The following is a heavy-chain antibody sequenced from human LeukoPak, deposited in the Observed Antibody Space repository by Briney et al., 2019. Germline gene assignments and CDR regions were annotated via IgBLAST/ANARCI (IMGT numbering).Heavy chain of an antibody. CDR2: ISSSSSYI. V-gene: IGHV3-21*01. J-gene: IGHJ3*02. D-gene: IGHD2-21*02. CDR1: GFTFSSYS. CDR3: ARVAYCGGDCYLDAFDT. Sequence: GGSLRLSCAASGFTFSSYSMNWVRQTPGKGLEWVSSISSSSSYIYYADSVKGRFTISRDNAKNSLYLQMNSLRAEDTAVYYCARVAYCGGDCYLDAFDTWGQGTMVTVSS.